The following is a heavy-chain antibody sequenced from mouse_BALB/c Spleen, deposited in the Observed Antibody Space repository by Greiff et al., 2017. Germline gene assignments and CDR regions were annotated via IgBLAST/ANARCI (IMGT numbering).Heavy chain of an antibody. CDR1: GFSLTSYG. CDR2: IWSGGST. Sequence: VKLMESGPGLVQPSQSLSITCTVSGFSLTSYGVHWVRQSPGKGLEWLGVIWSGGSTDYNAAFISRLSISKDNSKSQVFFKMNSLQANDTAVYYCAREGDDGYYGAYWGQGTLVTVSA. D-gene: IGHD2-3*01. V-gene: IGHV2-2*02. CDR3: AREGDDGYYGAY. J-gene: IGHJ3*01.